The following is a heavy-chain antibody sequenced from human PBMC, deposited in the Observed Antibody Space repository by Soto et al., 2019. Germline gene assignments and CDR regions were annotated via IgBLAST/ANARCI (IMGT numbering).Heavy chain of an antibody. Sequence: QVQLVQSGAEEKKPGASVKVSCKASGYTFTSYAMHWVRQAPGQRLEWMGWINAGNGNTKYSQKFQGRVTITRDTSASNAYMELRSLRSEDTAVYYCARSRGNYGDYVRSEYFQHWGQGTLVTVSS. CDR1: GYTFTSYA. J-gene: IGHJ1*01. CDR3: ARSRGNYGDYVRSEYFQH. V-gene: IGHV1-3*05. CDR2: INAGNGNT. D-gene: IGHD4-17*01.